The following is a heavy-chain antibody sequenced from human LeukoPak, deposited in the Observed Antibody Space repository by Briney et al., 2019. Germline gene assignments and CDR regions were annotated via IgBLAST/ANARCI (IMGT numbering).Heavy chain of an antibody. CDR3: ARDWREMATSDAFDI. Sequence: ASVKVSCKASGYTFTSYYMHWVRQAPGQGLEWMGLINPSGGSTSYAQKFQGRVTMTRDTSTSTVYMELSSLRSEDTAVYYCARDWREMATSDAFDIWGQGTMVTVSS. CDR2: INPSGGST. CDR1: GYTFTSYY. V-gene: IGHV1-46*01. D-gene: IGHD5-24*01. J-gene: IGHJ3*02.